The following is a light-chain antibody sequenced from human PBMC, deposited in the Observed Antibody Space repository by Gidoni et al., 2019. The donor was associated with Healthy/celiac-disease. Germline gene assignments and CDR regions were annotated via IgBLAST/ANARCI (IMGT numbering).Light chain of an antibody. V-gene: IGKV3-20*01. Sequence: ESVLTQSPGTLSLSPGERATLSCRASQSVSSSYLAWYPQKPGQAPRLLIYGASSRATGIPDRFSGSGSGTDFTLTISRLEPEDFAVYYCQQYGSSLLFGGGTKVEI. CDR1: QSVSSSY. CDR3: QQYGSSLL. J-gene: IGKJ4*01. CDR2: GAS.